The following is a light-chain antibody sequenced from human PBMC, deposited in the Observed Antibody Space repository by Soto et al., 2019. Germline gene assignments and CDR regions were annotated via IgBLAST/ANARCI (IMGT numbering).Light chain of an antibody. J-gene: IGLJ2*01. CDR3: ASYAGSITF. V-gene: IGLV2-8*01. Sequence: QSALTQPPSASGSPGQSVTISCTGTSSDVGGYNYVSWYQQYPGKAPRLMIYEVTKRPSGVPDRFSGSKSGNTASLTVSGLQADDEADYYCASYAGSITFFGGGTKLTVL. CDR2: EVT. CDR1: SSDVGGYNY.